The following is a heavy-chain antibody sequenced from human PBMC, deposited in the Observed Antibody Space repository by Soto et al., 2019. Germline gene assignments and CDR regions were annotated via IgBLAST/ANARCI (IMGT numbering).Heavy chain of an antibody. CDR3: AKAASGPMHTTGTTGWFDP. D-gene: IGHD1-1*01. J-gene: IGHJ5*02. CDR1: SFTFSSYA. V-gene: IGHV3-23*01. CDR2: ISGSGGIT. Sequence: VGSLRLSCAASSFTFSSYAMSCVRQAPGKGLEWVSAISGSGGITYYAASVKGRFTISRDNSKNTLYLQMNSLRAEDTAVYYCAKAASGPMHTTGTTGWFDPWGQGTLVTVSS.